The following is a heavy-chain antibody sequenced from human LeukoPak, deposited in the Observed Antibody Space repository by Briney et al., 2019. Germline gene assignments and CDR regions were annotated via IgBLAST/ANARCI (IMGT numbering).Heavy chain of an antibody. V-gene: IGHV1-46*01. CDR3: ASRQVDYYDSSGYGFDY. CDR2: INPSGGST. D-gene: IGHD3-22*01. J-gene: IGHJ4*02. Sequence: ASVKVSCKASGYTFTSYYMHWVRQAPGQGLEWMGTINPSGGSTSYAQKFQGRVTMTRDMSTSTVYMELSSLRSEDTAVYYCASRQVDYYDSSGYGFDYWGQGTLVTVSS. CDR1: GYTFTSYY.